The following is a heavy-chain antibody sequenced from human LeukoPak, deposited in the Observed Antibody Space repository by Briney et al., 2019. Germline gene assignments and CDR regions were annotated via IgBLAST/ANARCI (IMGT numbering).Heavy chain of an antibody. Sequence: GESLKISCKGSGYTFTSYWIGWVRQMPGKGLEWMGIIYPGDSDTRYSPSFQGQVTISADKSISTAYLQWSSLKASDTAMYYCARPNDFWSGYYNYWGQGTLVTVSS. CDR1: GYTFTSYW. CDR2: IYPGDSDT. J-gene: IGHJ4*02. D-gene: IGHD3-3*01. V-gene: IGHV5-51*01. CDR3: ARPNDFWSGYYNY.